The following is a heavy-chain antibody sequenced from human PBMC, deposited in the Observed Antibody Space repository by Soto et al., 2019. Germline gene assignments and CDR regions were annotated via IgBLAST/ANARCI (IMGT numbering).Heavy chain of an antibody. CDR1: GGSISSSSYY. CDR2: IYYSGST. J-gene: IGHJ3*02. D-gene: IGHD4-17*01. V-gene: IGHV4-39*01. Sequence: QLQLQESGPGLVKPSETLSLTCTVSGGSISSSSYYWGWIRQPPGKGLEWIGSIYYSGSTYYNPSLKSRVTISVDTSKNQFSLKLRSVTAADTAVYYCARPDYGDYLAFAIWGQGTMVTVSS. CDR3: ARPDYGDYLAFAI.